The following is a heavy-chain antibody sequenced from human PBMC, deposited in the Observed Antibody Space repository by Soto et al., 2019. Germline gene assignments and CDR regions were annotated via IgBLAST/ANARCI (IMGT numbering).Heavy chain of an antibody. V-gene: IGHV3-30*03. Sequence: QVQLVESGGGVVQPGRSLRLSCTASGFTFSSYGMHWVRQAPGKGLDWVAVISYDGSNKYYADSVKGRFTISRDNSKNTLYLQMNSLRTEDTAVYYCARSGYCSGANRYWYFDLWGRGTLVTVFS. CDR2: ISYDGSNK. CDR1: GFTFSSYG. D-gene: IGHD2-15*01. J-gene: IGHJ2*01. CDR3: ARSGYCSGANRYWYFDL.